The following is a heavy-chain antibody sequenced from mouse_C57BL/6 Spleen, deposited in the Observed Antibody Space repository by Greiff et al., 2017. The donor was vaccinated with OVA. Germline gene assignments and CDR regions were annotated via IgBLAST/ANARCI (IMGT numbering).Heavy chain of an antibody. CDR2: IDPNSGGT. D-gene: IGHD1-1*01. CDR3: ARSSDYYGSSDDD. V-gene: IGHV1-72*01. CDR1: GYTFTSYW. Sequence: VQLQQPGAELVKPGASVKLSCKASGYTFTSYWMPWVKQRPGRGLEWIGRIDPNSGGTTYNEKFKSKATLTVDKHSSTAYMQRSSLTSEDSAVYYCARSSDYYGSSDDDWGQGTTLTVSS. J-gene: IGHJ2*01.